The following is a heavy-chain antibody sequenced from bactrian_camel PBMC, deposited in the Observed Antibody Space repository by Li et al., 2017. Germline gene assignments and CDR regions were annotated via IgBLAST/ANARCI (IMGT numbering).Heavy chain of an antibody. V-gene: IGHV3S33*01. Sequence: HVQLVESGGGSVQAGGSLTLSCAPSEWSLSSWCMGWFRQVTGKPREAVAGFYNGGDTTYYADSVKGRFTISLDNAKNTLYLQMNSLKPEDTGMYYCAADRGLGRRCPDVFGYWGQGTQVTVS. CDR2: FYNGGDTT. CDR3: AADRGLGRRCPDVFGY. D-gene: IGHD1*01. CDR1: EWSLSSWC. J-gene: IGHJ6*01.